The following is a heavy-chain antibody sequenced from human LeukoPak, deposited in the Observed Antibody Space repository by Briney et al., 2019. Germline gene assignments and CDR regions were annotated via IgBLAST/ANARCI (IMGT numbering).Heavy chain of an antibody. D-gene: IGHD3-10*01. J-gene: IGHJ6*02. CDR2: IYYSGST. Sequence: SETLSLTRAVSGGSLSSYYWSWIRHPPGKGLEWVGYIYYSGSTNYNPSLKSRVTISVDTSKNQFSLKLSSVTAADTAVYYWARDGYYDGSGSYYRLPYYYYGMDVWGQGTTVTVSS. CDR1: GGSLSSYY. CDR3: ARDGYYDGSGSYYRLPYYYYGMDV. V-gene: IGHV4-59*01.